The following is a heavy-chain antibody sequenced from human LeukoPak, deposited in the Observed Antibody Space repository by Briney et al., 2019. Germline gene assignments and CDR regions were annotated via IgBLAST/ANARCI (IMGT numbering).Heavy chain of an antibody. CDR3: AKNSSNSWQYFIGY. Sequence: GGSLRLSCAASGFTFSNYAMSWVRQVPGKGLEWVSSISGGGGPTYYADSVKGRFTISRDNSKKTLYLQMNSPRAEEAAVYFCAKNSSNSWQYFIGYWGQGTLVTVSS. J-gene: IGHJ4*02. D-gene: IGHD6-13*01. V-gene: IGHV3-23*01. CDR1: GFTFSNYA. CDR2: ISGGGGPT.